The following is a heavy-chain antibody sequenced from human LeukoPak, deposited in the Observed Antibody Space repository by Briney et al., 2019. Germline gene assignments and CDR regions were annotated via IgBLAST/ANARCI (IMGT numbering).Heavy chain of an antibody. CDR1: GFSLRTGGVG. J-gene: IGHJ5*02. CDR3: AHRDYYGSGNYYLTGGWFDP. Sequence: SGPTLVNPTQTLTLTCTFSGFSLRTGGVGVGWVRQPPGKALEWLAVIFWNDDRRYSPSLKTRLTVTKDTSKNQVVLTMTNMDPVDTATYYCAHRDYYGSGNYYLTGGWFDPWGQGTLVTVSS. D-gene: IGHD3-10*01. CDR2: IFWNDDR. V-gene: IGHV2-5*01.